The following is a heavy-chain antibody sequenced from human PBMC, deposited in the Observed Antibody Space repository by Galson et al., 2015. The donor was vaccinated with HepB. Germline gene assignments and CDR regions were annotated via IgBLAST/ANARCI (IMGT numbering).Heavy chain of an antibody. J-gene: IGHJ4*02. CDR3: ARDKVKSPGYTSSWGFDS. V-gene: IGHV6-1*01. CDR1: GDSVSSNSAA. CDR2: TFYRSNWLN. D-gene: IGHD6-13*01. Sequence: CAISGDSVSSNSAAWNWIRQSPSRGLEWLGRTFYRSNWLNEYAVSVKSRLTIKSDTSKNQFSLHLSSVTPDDTAVYYCARDKVKSPGYTSSWGFDSWGQGTLGPVSS.